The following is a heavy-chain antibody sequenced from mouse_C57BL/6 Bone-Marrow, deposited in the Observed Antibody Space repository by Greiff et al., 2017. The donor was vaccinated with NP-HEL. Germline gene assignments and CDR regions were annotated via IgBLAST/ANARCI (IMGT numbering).Heavy chain of an antibody. Sequence: EVQLQQSGPGLVKPGASVKIPCTASGYTFTDYNMDWVQQSHGKSLEWIGDINPNNGGTIYTQKFKGTATLTVDKSSRTAYMEIRSLTAEDTAFYYGARGDGRNYAMDDWGQGTSVTVAS. J-gene: IGHJ4*01. V-gene: IGHV1-18*01. CDR1: GYTFTDYN. D-gene: IGHD1-1*01. CDR3: ARGDGRNYAMDD. CDR2: INPNNGGT.